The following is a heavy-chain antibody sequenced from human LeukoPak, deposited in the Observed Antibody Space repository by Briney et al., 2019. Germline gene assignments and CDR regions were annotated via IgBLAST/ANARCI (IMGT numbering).Heavy chain of an antibody. D-gene: IGHD6-13*01. CDR1: GFTFSSNW. V-gene: IGHV3-7*01. CDR3: ARANNSSWHN. J-gene: IGHJ4*02. Sequence: GGSLRLSCATSGFTFSSNWMSWVRHVPGRGLDWVANIKPDGSAQYYAASVKGRFTVSRDNAKNSVYLQMNSLRVEDTAVYYCARANNSSWHNWGQGTLVTVSS. CDR2: IKPDGSAQ.